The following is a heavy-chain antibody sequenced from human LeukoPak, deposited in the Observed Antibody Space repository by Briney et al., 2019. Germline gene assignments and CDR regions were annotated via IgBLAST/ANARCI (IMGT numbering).Heavy chain of an antibody. V-gene: IGHV4-34*01. CDR3: ARTNSSLRLFDP. D-gene: IGHD5-12*01. CDR1: GFSVSNYY. CDR2: INHSGST. J-gene: IGHJ5*02. Sequence: GSLRLSCAASGFSVSNYYMSWVRQPPGKGLEWIGEINHSGSTNYNPSLKSRVTISVDTSKNQFSLKLSSVTAADTAVYYCARTNSSLRLFDPWGQGTLVTVSS.